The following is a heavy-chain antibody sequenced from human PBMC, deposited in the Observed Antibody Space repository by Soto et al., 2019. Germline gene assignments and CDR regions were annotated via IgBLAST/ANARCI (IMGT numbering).Heavy chain of an antibody. V-gene: IGHV3-30*18. Sequence: PGGSLRLSCAASGFTFSSYGMHWVRQAPGKGLEWVAVISYDGSNKYYADSVKGRFTISRDNSKNTLYLQMNSLRAEDTAVYYCAKRLGRGYDLYYFDYWGQGTLVTVSS. CDR1: GFTFSSYG. D-gene: IGHD5-12*01. CDR2: ISYDGSNK. CDR3: AKRLGRGYDLYYFDY. J-gene: IGHJ4*02.